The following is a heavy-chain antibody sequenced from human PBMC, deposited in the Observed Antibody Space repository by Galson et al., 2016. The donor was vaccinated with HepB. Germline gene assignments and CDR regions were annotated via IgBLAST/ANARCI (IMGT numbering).Heavy chain of an antibody. CDR1: GFTFSTYA. CDR2: FGGGGDI. D-gene: IGHD2-2*01. V-gene: IGHV3-23*01. CDR3: AGVPSGKRLDY. Sequence: SLRLSCAASGFTFSTYAMTWVRQAPGKGPEWVSTFGGGGDIYYADSVKGRFTISRDNSRNTLYLQMNSLRADDTAVYYCAGVPSGKRLDYWGQGTLVTVSS. J-gene: IGHJ4*02.